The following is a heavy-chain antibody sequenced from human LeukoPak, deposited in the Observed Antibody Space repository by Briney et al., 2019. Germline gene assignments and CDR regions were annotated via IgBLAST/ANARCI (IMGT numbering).Heavy chain of an antibody. CDR2: IYYSGST. V-gene: IGHV4-59*01. Sequence: SETLSLTCTVSGGSISSYYWSWIRQPPGKGLEWIGYIYYSGSTNYNPSLKSRVTISVDTSKNQFSLKLSSVTAADTAVYYCARGRSSGWYSQSAIDIWGQGTMVTVSS. D-gene: IGHD6-19*01. CDR3: ARGRSSGWYSQSAIDI. J-gene: IGHJ3*02. CDR1: GGSISSYY.